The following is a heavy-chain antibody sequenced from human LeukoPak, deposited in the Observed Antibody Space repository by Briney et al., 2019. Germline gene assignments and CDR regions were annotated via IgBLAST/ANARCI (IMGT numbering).Heavy chain of an antibody. Sequence: SETLSLTCTVSGGSISRYLWSWIRQPPGKGLEWIGFISNSGDTKYNPSLKSRVTISVDMSKNQFSLNLRSVTAADTAVYYCARDGGIVGTTTWFDPWGQGTPVTVSS. CDR2: ISNSGDT. V-gene: IGHV4-59*01. CDR1: GGSISRYL. D-gene: IGHD1-26*01. CDR3: ARDGGIVGTTTWFDP. J-gene: IGHJ5*02.